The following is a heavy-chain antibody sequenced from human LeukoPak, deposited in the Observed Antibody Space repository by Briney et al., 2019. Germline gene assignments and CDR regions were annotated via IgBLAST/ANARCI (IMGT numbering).Heavy chain of an antibody. Sequence: GGSLRLSCAASGFTFSSYSMNWVRQAPGKGLEWVSSISSSSSYIYYADSVKGRFTISRDNAKNSLYLQVYSLRAEDTAVYYCARVKFQEKYFDYWGQGTLVTVSS. J-gene: IGHJ4*02. V-gene: IGHV3-21*01. CDR2: ISSSSSYI. CDR1: GFTFSSYS. CDR3: ARVKFQEKYFDY.